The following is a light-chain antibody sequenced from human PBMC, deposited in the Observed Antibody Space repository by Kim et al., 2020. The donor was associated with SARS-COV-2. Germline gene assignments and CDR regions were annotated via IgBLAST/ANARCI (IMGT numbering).Light chain of an antibody. CDR1: QGVVYRSHNKNY. J-gene: IGKJ2*01. Sequence: RATINCKCSQGVVYRSHNKNYSAWYQQKPGQPPKLLIYWASTRESGVPDRLSGSVSGTDFTLTISSLQAADVAVYYCQQYYSTPYTFGQGTKLEI. V-gene: IGKV4-1*01. CDR3: QQYYSTPYT. CDR2: WAS.